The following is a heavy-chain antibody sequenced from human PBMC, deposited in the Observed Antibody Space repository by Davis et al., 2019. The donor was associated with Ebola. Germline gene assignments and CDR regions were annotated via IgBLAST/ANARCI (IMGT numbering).Heavy chain of an antibody. J-gene: IGHJ4*02. CDR3: ARDQGGDIVGATINFDY. CDR1: GYTFTGYY. CDR2: ISAYNGNT. Sequence: ASVKVSCKASGYTFTGYYMHWVRQAPGQGLEWMGWISAYNGNTNYAQKFQGRVTITADKSTSTAYMELSSLRSEDTAVYYCARDQGGDIVGATINFDYWGQGTLVTVSS. V-gene: IGHV1-18*04. D-gene: IGHD1-26*01.